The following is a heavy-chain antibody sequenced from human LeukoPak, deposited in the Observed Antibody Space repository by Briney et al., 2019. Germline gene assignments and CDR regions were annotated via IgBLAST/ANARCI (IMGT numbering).Heavy chain of an antibody. V-gene: IGHV4-30-2*01. J-gene: IGHJ5*02. CDR1: GGSISSGGYS. Sequence: SETLSLTCAVSGGSISSGGYSWSWIRQPPGKGLEWIGYIYHSGSTYYNPSLKSRVTISVDRSKNQFSLKLSSVTAADTAVYYCARDLGYNWNDDWFDPWGQGTLVTVSS. CDR3: ARDLGYNWNDDWFDP. D-gene: IGHD1-1*01. CDR2: IYHSGST.